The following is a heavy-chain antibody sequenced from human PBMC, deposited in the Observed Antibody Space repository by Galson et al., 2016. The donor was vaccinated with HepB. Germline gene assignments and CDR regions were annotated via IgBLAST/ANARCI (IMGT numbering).Heavy chain of an antibody. V-gene: IGHV3-21*01. Sequence: SLRLSCAGSGFTFNGYNMNWVRQAPGKGPEWVSSISSGSSYIYYADSVKGRFTISRDNFKNSLYLQMNSLRAEDTALYYCARVREQQLLVAFDIWGQGTMVTVSS. J-gene: IGHJ3*02. D-gene: IGHD6-13*01. CDR3: ARVREQQLLVAFDI. CDR2: ISSGSSYI. CDR1: GFTFNGYN.